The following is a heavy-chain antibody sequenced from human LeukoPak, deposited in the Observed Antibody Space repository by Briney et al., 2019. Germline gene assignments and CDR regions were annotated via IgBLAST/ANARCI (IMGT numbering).Heavy chain of an antibody. J-gene: IGHJ3*01. Sequence: GGSLRLSCAASGFTFSLYTMHGVRQPPGKGLEWVSYINTGSSTIYYADSVKGRFTISRDNAKNSLYLQLNSLRAEDTAVYYCARDSSVCAFDVWGQGTMVTVSS. D-gene: IGHD6-6*01. CDR1: GFTFSLYT. CDR2: INTGSSTI. CDR3: ARDSSVCAFDV. V-gene: IGHV3-48*01.